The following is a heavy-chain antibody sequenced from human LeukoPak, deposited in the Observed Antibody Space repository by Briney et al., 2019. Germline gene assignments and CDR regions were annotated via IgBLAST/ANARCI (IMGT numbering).Heavy chain of an antibody. CDR3: ARKRGYNYGFGPYGMDV. CDR2: IRHDGSDR. D-gene: IGHD5-18*01. CDR1: GFTFNNFW. V-gene: IGHV3-7*01. Sequence: GGSLRLSCVASGFTFNNFWMNWVRQAPGKGLEWVASIRHDGSDRYYVDSVKGRFTISRDNAKNSLYLQMNSLRAEDTAVYYCARKRGYNYGFGPYGMDVWGQGTSVTVSS. J-gene: IGHJ6*02.